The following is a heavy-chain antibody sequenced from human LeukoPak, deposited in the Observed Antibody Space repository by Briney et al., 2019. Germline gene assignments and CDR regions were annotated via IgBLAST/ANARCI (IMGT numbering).Heavy chain of an antibody. Sequence: GGSLRLSCAASGFTFSSYWMSWVRQAPGKGLEWVANIKQDGSEKYYVDSVKGRFTISRDNAKNSLYLQMNSLRAEDTAVYYCARGWSIAARPNWFDPWGQGTLVTVSS. CDR3: ARGWSIAARPNWFDP. CDR1: GFTFSSYW. J-gene: IGHJ5*02. V-gene: IGHV3-7*01. D-gene: IGHD6-6*01. CDR2: IKQDGSEK.